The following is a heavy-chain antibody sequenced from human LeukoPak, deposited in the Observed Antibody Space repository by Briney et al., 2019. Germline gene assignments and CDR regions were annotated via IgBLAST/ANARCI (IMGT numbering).Heavy chain of an antibody. D-gene: IGHD3-22*01. CDR1: GVTFSSYR. Sequence: GGSLRLSCAASGVTFSSYRMSWVRQAPGKGLEWVANIKQDGSDKYYVDSVKGRFTISRDNAKNSLYLQMNSLRAEDTAVYYCGRRYYDSTFTDYWGQGTLVTVSS. J-gene: IGHJ4*02. CDR3: GRRYYDSTFTDY. CDR2: IKQDGSDK. V-gene: IGHV3-7*01.